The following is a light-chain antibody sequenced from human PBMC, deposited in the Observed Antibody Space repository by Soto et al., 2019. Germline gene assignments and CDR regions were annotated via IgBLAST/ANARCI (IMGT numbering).Light chain of an antibody. V-gene: IGKV3-11*01. J-gene: IGKJ2*01. Sequence: EIVLTQSPATLSLSPGERATLSCRASQSVSSYLAWYQQKPGQAPRLLIYEASNRATGIPARFSGSGSGTEFTLTISSLEPEDFAVYYCQQRSNGTSYTFGQGTKLEIK. CDR1: QSVSSY. CDR2: EAS. CDR3: QQRSNGTSYT.